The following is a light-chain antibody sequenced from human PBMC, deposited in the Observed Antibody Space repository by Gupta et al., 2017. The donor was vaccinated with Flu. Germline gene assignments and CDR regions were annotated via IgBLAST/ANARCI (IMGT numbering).Light chain of an antibody. J-gene: IGLJ3*02. CDR1: SPNIGAGYA. V-gene: IGLV1-40*01. CDR2: GNS. CDR3: QSYDSSLSGSGV. Sequence: QSVLTQPPSVSGAPGQRVTISCTGSSPNIGAGYAVHWYQQLPGTAPKLLIYGNSNRPSGVPDRFSGSKSGTSASLAITGLQAEDEADDYCQSYDSSLSGSGVFGGGTKLTVL.